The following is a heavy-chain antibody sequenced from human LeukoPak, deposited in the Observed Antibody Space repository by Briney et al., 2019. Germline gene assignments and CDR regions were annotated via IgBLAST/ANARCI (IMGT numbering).Heavy chain of an antibody. CDR1: GFSFSDYY. CDR2: ISNSGNYA. Sequence: KPGGSLRLSCATSGFSFSDYYMTWIRQAPGKGLEWISYISNSGNYAKYADSVKGRFTIYRDNAKNSVFLQMNSLRADDTAVYHCAREALGGGGYWGQGTLVTVSS. J-gene: IGHJ4*02. D-gene: IGHD3-10*01. V-gene: IGHV3-11*06. CDR3: AREALGGGGY.